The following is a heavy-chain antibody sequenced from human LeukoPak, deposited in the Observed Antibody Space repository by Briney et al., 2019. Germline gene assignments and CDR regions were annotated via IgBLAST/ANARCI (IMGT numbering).Heavy chain of an antibody. CDR2: INHSGST. CDR1: GGSFSGYY. D-gene: IGHD3-9*01. Sequence: SETLSLTCAVYGGSFSGYYWSWIRQPPGKGLEWIGEINHSGSTNYNPSLKSRVTISVGTSKNQFSLKLSSVTAADTAVYYCARRDILTGYYWGQGTLVTVSS. CDR3: ARRDILTGYY. V-gene: IGHV4-34*01. J-gene: IGHJ4*02.